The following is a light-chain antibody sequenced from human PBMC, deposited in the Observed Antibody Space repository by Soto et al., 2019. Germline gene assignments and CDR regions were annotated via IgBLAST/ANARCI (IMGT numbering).Light chain of an antibody. Sequence: PVERVTLSCRASQSVSSSYFGWFQQRPGQAPRLLIYDTFNRATGIPDRFSGSGSGTDFTLTISRLEPEDFAVYYCHQYSGPPYTVGQGTKVDIK. CDR1: QSVSSSY. CDR2: DTF. V-gene: IGKV3-20*01. J-gene: IGKJ2*01. CDR3: HQYSGPPYT.